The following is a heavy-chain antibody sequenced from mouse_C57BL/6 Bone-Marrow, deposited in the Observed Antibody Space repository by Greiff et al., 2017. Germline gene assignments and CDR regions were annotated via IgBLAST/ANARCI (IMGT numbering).Heavy chain of an antibody. CDR3: ARGALFRGYFDY. V-gene: IGHV1-64*01. J-gene: IGHJ2*01. CDR1: GYTFTSYW. CDR2: IHPNSGST. Sequence: QVKLQQPGAELVKPGASVKLSCKASGYTFTSYWMNWVKQRPGQGLEWIGMIHPNSGSTNYNEKFKSKATLTVDQSSSTAYMQLSSLTSEDSAVSYCARGALFRGYFDYWGQGHTLTVSS.